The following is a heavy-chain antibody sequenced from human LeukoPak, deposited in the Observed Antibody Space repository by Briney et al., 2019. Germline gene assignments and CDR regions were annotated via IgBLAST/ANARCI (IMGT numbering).Heavy chain of an antibody. D-gene: IGHD3-22*01. V-gene: IGHV3-23*01. CDR2: INRSGGST. J-gene: IGHJ4*02. Sequence: GGSLRLSCAASGFTFSSYAMSWVRQAPGKGLEWISAINRSGGSTYYADSGKGRFTISRDNSKNTLYLQMNSLRAEDTAVYYCAKDISTAIVVVTFDYWGQGTLVTVSS. CDR3: AKDISTAIVVVTFDY. CDR1: GFTFSSYA.